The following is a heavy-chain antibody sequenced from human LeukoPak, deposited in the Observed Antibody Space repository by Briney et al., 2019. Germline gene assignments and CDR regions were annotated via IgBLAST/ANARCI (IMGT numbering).Heavy chain of an antibody. D-gene: IGHD6-19*01. CDR3: AKGAGIVVPGTILH. CDR2: ISETGGVT. V-gene: IGHV3-23*01. Sequence: PGGSLRLSCVVSGFSFGSYPMSWVRQAPGKGLEWVSVISETGGVTHYADSMKGRFTISRDNIKNTLNLQMNSLRAEDTAIYYCAKGAGIVVPGTILHWGQGILVIVSS. J-gene: IGHJ4*02. CDR1: GFSFGSYP.